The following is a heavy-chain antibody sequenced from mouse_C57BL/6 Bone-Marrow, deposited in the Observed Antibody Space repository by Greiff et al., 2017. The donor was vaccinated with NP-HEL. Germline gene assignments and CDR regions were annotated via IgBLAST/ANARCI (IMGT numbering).Heavy chain of an antibody. V-gene: IGHV10-1*01. CDR3: VGQRMRRGWFAD. CDR1: GFSFNTYA. J-gene: IGHJ3*01. CDR2: IRSKSNNYAT. Sequence: EVHLVESGGGLVQPKGSLKLSCAASGFSFNTYAMNWVRQAPGKGLEWVARIRSKSNNYATYYADSVKDRFTISRDDSASMLYLQMNNMKTEDAAMYYCVGQRMRRGWFADWGQGTLVTVSA.